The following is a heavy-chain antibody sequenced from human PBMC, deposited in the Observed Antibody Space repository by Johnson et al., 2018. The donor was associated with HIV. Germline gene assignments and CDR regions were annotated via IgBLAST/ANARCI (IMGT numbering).Heavy chain of an antibody. CDR1: GFTFSSYG. D-gene: IGHD6-6*01. CDR3: ARGGGYSIAAPSDAFDI. CDR2: ISYDGSDK. V-gene: IGHV3-30*04. J-gene: IGHJ3*02. Sequence: QVQLVESGGGVVQPRRSLRLSCAASGFTFSSYGMHWVRQAPAKGLEWVAVISYDGSDKDYADSVKGRFTISRDNSKNTLYLQMNSLRAEDTAVYYCARGGGYSIAAPSDAFDIWGQGTMVTVSS.